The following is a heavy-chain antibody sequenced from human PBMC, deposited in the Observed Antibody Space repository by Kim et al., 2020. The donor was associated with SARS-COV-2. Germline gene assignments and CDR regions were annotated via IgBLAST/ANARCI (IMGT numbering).Heavy chain of an antibody. V-gene: IGHV1-3*01. Sequence: ASVKVSCKASGYTFTSYTLHWVRQAPGQGLEWMGWINVGSGNPRYSQKFQGRVTITWDTSASTAYMELSSLRSEDTAVYYCARDGTTRNGGYYFDFWGQGALITVSS. CDR2: INVGSGNP. CDR1: GYTFTSYT. D-gene: IGHD1-1*01. J-gene: IGHJ4*02. CDR3: ARDGTTRNGGYYFDF.